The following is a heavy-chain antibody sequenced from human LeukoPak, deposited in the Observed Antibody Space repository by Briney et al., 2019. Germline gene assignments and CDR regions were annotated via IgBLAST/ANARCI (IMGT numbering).Heavy chain of an antibody. CDR1: GFTFSSYA. D-gene: IGHD3-3*01. CDR3: ANSDFSSCYYSPPYYFDY. Sequence: GGSLRLSCAASGFTFSSYAMSWVRQAPGRGLDWVSAISGSGGSTDYADCVKGRWTSCRDNYKNKLYLQMNSLRAEDTAVYYCANSDFSSCYYSPPYYFDYWGQGTLVTVSS. J-gene: IGHJ4*02. V-gene: IGHV3-23*01. CDR2: ISGSGGST.